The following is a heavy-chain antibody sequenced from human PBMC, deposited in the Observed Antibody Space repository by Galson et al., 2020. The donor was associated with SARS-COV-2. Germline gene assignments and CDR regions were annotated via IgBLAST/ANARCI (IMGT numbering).Heavy chain of an antibody. V-gene: IGHV4-61*08. CDR3: ARDGYSSGWWDFDS. D-gene: IGHD6-19*01. Sequence: ASETLSLTCSVSGGSVSSEVYYWSWIRQPPGKGLEWTGYIYYTGSTNYNPSPKSRVTISADTSKNQFSLGLRSVTAADTAVYYCARDGYSSGWWDFDSWGQGTLVTVSS. CDR1: GGSVSSEVYY. J-gene: IGHJ4*02. CDR2: IYYTGST.